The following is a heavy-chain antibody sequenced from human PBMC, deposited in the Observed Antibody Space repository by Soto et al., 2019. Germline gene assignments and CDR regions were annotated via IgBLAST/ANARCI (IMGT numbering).Heavy chain of an antibody. CDR2: ISGSGGST. J-gene: IGHJ4*02. D-gene: IGHD3-3*01. CDR3: AKEESEYYDFWSGCFDY. Sequence: GSLRLSCAASGFTFSSYAMSWVRQAPGKGLEWVSAISGSGGSTYYADSVKGRFTISRDNSKNTLYLQMNSLRAEDTAVYYCAKEESEYYDFWSGCFDYWGQGTLVTVSS. CDR1: GFTFSSYA. V-gene: IGHV3-23*01.